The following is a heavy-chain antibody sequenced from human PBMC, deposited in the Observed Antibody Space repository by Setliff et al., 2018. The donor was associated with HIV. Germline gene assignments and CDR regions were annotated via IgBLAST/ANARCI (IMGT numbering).Heavy chain of an antibody. CDR1: GYAFTNYN. CDR3: ASVPPGREAFDI. V-gene: IGHV1-46*01. CDR2: LNPSYGSA. J-gene: IGHJ3*02. Sequence: ASVKVSCKASGYAFTNYNIHWVRQAPGQGLEWMGILNPSYGSASYAQKFQGRVTMTRDTSTSTVYMELYSLRSEDTAVYYCASVPPGREAFDIWGQGTMVTVSS.